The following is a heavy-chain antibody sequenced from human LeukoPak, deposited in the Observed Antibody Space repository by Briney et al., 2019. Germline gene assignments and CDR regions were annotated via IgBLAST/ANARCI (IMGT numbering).Heavy chain of an antibody. CDR1: GYTFTTLD. CDR2: INPNSGNR. Sequence: GASVKVSCKASGYTFTTLDINWVRQATGQGLGWMGWINPNSGNRGYAQKFQGRVTITRDTPISTAYMELSSLRSEDTAVYYCARVDGSPDYWGQGTLVTVSS. J-gene: IGHJ4*02. CDR3: ARVDGSPDY. D-gene: IGHD2-15*01. V-gene: IGHV1-8*03.